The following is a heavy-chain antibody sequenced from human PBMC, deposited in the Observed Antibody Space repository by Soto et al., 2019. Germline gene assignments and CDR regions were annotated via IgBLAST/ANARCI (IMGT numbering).Heavy chain of an antibody. D-gene: IGHD5-12*01. Sequence: PGGSLRLSCAASGFTFSSYGMHWVRQAPGKGLEWVAVISYDGSNKYYADSVKGRFTISRDNSKNTLYLQMNSLRAEDTAVYYCAKPHHKRGYSGYDFDYWGQETLVTVSS. J-gene: IGHJ4*02. CDR3: AKPHHKRGYSGYDFDY. V-gene: IGHV3-30*18. CDR2: ISYDGSNK. CDR1: GFTFSSYG.